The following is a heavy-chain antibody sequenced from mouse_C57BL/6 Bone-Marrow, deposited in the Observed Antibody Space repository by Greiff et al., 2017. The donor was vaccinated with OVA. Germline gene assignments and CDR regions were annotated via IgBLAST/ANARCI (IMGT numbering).Heavy chain of an antibody. CDR2: IYPGGGYT. CDR1: GYTFTNYW. Sequence: VQLQESGAELVRPGPSVKMSCKASGYTFTNYWIGWAKQRPGHGLEWIGDIYPGGGYTNYNEKFKGKATLTADKSSSTAYMQFSSLTSEDSAIYYCARVGYYYFDYWGQGTTLTVSS. V-gene: IGHV1-63*01. J-gene: IGHJ2*01. D-gene: IGHD1-1*01. CDR3: ARVGYYYFDY.